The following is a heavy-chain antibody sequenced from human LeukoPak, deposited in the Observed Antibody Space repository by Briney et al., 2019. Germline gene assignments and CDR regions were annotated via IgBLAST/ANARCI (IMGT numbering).Heavy chain of an antibody. V-gene: IGHV4-34*01. Sequence: SETLSLTCTVSGGSISSYYWSWIRQPPGKGLEWIGEINHSGSTNYNPSLKSRVTISVDTSKNQFSLKLSSVTAADTAVYYCARQKEGGDYDDYWGQGTLVTVSS. CDR1: GGSISSYY. D-gene: IGHD3-16*01. J-gene: IGHJ4*02. CDR3: ARQKEGGDYDDY. CDR2: INHSGST.